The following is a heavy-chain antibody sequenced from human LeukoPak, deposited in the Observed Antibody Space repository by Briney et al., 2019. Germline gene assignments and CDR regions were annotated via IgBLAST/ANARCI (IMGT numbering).Heavy chain of an antibody. Sequence: GGSLGLSCAASGFTFSSYSMNWVRQAPGKGLEWVSSISSSSSYIYYADSVKGRFTISRDNAKNSLYLQMNSLRAEDTAVYYCARGVGSSWSFDYWGQGTLVTVSS. D-gene: IGHD6-13*01. V-gene: IGHV3-21*01. CDR3: ARGVGSSWSFDY. CDR2: ISSSSSYI. J-gene: IGHJ4*02. CDR1: GFTFSSYS.